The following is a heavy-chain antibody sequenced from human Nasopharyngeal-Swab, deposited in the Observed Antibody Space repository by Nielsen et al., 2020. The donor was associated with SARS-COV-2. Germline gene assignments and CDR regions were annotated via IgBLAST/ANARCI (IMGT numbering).Heavy chain of an antibody. J-gene: IGHJ4*02. D-gene: IGHD2-8*02. Sequence: GESLKISCVGSGFTFSRYEMNWVRQVPGKGLEWVSYINSSGSPIYYADSVKGRFTISRDNAKNSLYLQMNSLRAEDTAVYYCAGGTGWVFNCWGQGTLVTVSS. CDR3: AGGTGWVFNC. CDR2: INSSGSPI. CDR1: GFTFSRYE. V-gene: IGHV3-48*03.